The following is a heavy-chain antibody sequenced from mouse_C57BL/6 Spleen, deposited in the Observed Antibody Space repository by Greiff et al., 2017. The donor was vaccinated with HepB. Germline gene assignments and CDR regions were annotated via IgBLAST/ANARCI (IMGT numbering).Heavy chain of an antibody. Sequence: DVHLVESGGGLVQPGGSLKLSCAASGFTFSDYYMYWVRQTPEKRLEWVAYISNGGGSTYYPDTVKGRFTISRDNAKNTLYLQMSRLKSEDTAMYYCARPLGIYYAMDYWGQGTSVTVSS. D-gene: IGHD1-1*01. V-gene: IGHV5-12*01. J-gene: IGHJ4*01. CDR3: ARPLGIYYAMDY. CDR2: ISNGGGST. CDR1: GFTFSDYY.